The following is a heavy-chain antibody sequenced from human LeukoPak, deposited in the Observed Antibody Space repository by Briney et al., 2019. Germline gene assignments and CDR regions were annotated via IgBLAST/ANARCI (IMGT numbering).Heavy chain of an antibody. CDR3: ARATSFDY. CDR2: ISGSGGST. J-gene: IGHJ4*02. V-gene: IGHV3-23*01. CDR1: GFTFSNNA. Sequence: PGGSLRLSCAASGFTFSNNALSWVRQAPGKGLEWVSVISGSGGSTYYADSVKGRFTISRDNSKNTLYLQMNSLRAEDTAVYYCARATSFDYWGQGTLVTVSS.